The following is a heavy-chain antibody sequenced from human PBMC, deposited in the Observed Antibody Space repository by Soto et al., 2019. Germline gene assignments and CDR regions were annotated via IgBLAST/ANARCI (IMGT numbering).Heavy chain of an antibody. CDR1: GFTFSSYA. D-gene: IGHD2-2*01. CDR2: ISGSGGST. V-gene: IGHV3-23*01. CDR3: AKVKGRYCSSTSCYPLDY. J-gene: IGHJ4*02. Sequence: PGGSLRLSCAASGFTFSSYAMSWVRQAPGKGLEWVSAISGSGGSTYYADSVKGRFTISRGNSKNTLYLQMNSLRAEDTAVYYCAKVKGRYCSSTSCYPLDYWGQGTLVTVSS.